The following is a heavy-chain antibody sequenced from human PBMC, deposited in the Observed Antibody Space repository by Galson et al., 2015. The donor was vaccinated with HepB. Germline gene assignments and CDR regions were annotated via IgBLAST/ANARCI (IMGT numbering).Heavy chain of an antibody. CDR1: GYSFTDYW. CDR2: IYPSDSDT. D-gene: IGHD6-6*01. V-gene: IGHV5-51*01. J-gene: IGHJ4*02. Sequence: QSGAEVKKPGESLKISCKGSGYSFTDYWIGWVRQMPGKGLEWMGIIYPSDSDTRYSPSFQCQVTMSADKSISTAHLQWSSLKASDTAMYYCGKGYSSSPPGFDYWGQGTLVTVSS. CDR3: GKGYSSSPPGFDY.